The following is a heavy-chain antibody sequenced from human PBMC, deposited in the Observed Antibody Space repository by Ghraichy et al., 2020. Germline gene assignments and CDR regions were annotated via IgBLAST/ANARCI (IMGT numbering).Heavy chain of an antibody. V-gene: IGHV4-59*11. Sequence: SETLSLNCTVSGGSISSLYWSWIRQPPGKGLEWIGYIYYSGSTSYNPSLKSRVAISIDTSKNQFSLNLSSVTAADTAVYYCARGHMSSTRTSLEYWGQGTLVTVSS. CDR2: IYYSGST. CDR3: ARGHMSSTRTSLEY. J-gene: IGHJ4*02. D-gene: IGHD6-13*01. CDR1: GGSISSLY.